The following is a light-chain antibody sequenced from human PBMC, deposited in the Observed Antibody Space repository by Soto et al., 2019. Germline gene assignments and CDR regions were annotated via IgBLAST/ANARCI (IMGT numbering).Light chain of an antibody. J-gene: IGKJ2*01. CDR3: QQYESWPYT. CDR1: QSVRSN. Sequence: EIVMTQSPVTLSVSPGERVTLSCRASQSVRSNLAWYQQRRGRAPRLLIYGASTRATGIPARFSVSGSGTEFTHTISSLQAEDFAVYFCQQYESWPYTFGQGTKLEIK. V-gene: IGKV3-15*01. CDR2: GAS.